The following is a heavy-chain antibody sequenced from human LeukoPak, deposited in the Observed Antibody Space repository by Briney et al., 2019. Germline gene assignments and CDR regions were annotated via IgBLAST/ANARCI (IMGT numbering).Heavy chain of an antibody. D-gene: IGHD1-26*01. J-gene: IGHJ4*02. CDR2: IYTSGST. CDR1: GGSISSGSYY. V-gene: IGHV4-61*02. CDR3: ARARRSGSTRPGYFDY. Sequence: PSETLSVICTVSGGSISSGSYYWSWIRQPAGKGLEWIGRIYTSGSTNYNPSLKSRVTISVDTSKNQSSLKLSSVTAADSAVYYCARARRSGSTRPGYFDYWGQGTLVTVSS.